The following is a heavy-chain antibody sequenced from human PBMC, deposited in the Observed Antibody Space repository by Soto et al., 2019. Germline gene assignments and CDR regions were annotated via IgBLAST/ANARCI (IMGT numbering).Heavy chain of an antibody. Sequence: QVQLQESGPGLVKPSGTLSLTCAVSGGSISSSNWWSWVRQPPGKGLEWIGEIYHSGSTNYNPSLKSRLTISGDTSKNQFSLKLSSVTAADTAVYYCARSITMVREGGAFDIWGQGTMVTVSS. CDR2: IYHSGST. D-gene: IGHD3-10*01. CDR3: ARSITMVREGGAFDI. CDR1: GGSISSSNW. J-gene: IGHJ3*02. V-gene: IGHV4-4*02.